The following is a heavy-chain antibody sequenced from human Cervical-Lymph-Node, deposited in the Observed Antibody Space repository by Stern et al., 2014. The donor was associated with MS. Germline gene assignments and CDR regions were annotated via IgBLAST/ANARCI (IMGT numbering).Heavy chain of an antibody. V-gene: IGHV4-59*08. CDR3: ASQYSSGWFAFDV. D-gene: IGHD6-19*01. J-gene: IGHJ3*01. CDR1: GGSISTYY. CDR2: IYYSGST. Sequence: QVQLQESGPGLVKSSETLSLTCTVSGGSISTYYWSWIRQPPGKGLEWIGYIYYSGSTKYNPSFKSRVTVSVESSKTKFSPKLKSVTAADTAMYYCASQYSSGWFAFDVWGQGTMVTVSS.